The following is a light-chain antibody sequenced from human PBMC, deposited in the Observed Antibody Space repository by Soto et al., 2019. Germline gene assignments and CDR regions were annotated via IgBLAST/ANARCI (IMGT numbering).Light chain of an antibody. CDR2: DAY. Sequence: DIQMTQSPSTLSASIGDRVTITCRASQSITRWLAWYQQKPGKAPKLLIYDAYSLQSGVPSRFSGSGSGTDFTLTISSLQPEDVATYYCQKYNSALTFGQGTRLEIK. CDR1: QSITRW. CDR3: QKYNSALT. V-gene: IGKV1-27*01. J-gene: IGKJ5*01.